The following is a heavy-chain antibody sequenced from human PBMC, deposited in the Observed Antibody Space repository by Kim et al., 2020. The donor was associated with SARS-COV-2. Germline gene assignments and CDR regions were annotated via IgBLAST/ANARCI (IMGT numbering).Heavy chain of an antibody. D-gene: IGHD3-16*01. V-gene: IGHV3-48*02. J-gene: IGHJ1*01. CDR3: ARDLGGYFQH. CDR2: ISSSSSTI. CDR1: GFTFSSYS. Sequence: GGSLRLSCAASGFTFSSYSMNWFRQAPGNGLECGAYISSSSSTIYYADSVKGRFTISRDNAKNSLYLQMNSLRDEDTAVYYCARDLGGYFQHWGQGTLVTVSS.